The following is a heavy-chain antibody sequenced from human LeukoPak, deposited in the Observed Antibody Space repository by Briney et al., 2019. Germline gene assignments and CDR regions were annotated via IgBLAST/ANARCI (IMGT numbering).Heavy chain of an antibody. J-gene: IGHJ5*02. V-gene: IGHV1-8*01. CDR2: MNPNSGNT. D-gene: IGHD2-2*01. CDR3: ARAPAAVNWFDP. Sequence: ASVKVSCKASGYTFTSYDINWVRQATGQGLEWMGWMNPNSGNTGYAQKFQGRVTMTRNISISTAYMELSSLRSEDTAVYYCARAPAAVNWFDPWGQGTLVTVSS. CDR1: GYTFTSYD.